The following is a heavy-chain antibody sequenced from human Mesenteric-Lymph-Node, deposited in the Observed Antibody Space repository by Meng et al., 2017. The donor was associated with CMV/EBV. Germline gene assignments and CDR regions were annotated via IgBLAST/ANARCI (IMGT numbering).Heavy chain of an antibody. CDR3: ARADYYDSSGYYY. Sequence: ASIHSGDYYWPWIRQHPGKGLEWIGYIYYIDTTYYTPSLKSRVTISIDTSENQFSLMLTSVTAADTAVYYCARADYYDSSGYYY. J-gene: IGHJ6*01. CDR1: ASIHSGDYY. CDR2: IYYIDTT. V-gene: IGHV4-31*02. D-gene: IGHD3-22*01.